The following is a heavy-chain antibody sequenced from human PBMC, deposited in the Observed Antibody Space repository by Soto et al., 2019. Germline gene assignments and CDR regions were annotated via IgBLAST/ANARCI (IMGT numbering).Heavy chain of an antibody. V-gene: IGHV4-4*07. Sequence: QVQLQESGPGLVKPSETLSLTCTVSGGSISSYYWSWIRQPAGKGLEWIGRIYTSGSTNYNPSLKSRVTVTVDTSKNQYSLKVSSVTDADTAVYYCAREGDLSSWHLDYWGQGTLVTVSS. D-gene: IGHD6-13*01. CDR1: GGSISSYY. J-gene: IGHJ4*02. CDR3: AREGDLSSWHLDY. CDR2: IYTSGST.